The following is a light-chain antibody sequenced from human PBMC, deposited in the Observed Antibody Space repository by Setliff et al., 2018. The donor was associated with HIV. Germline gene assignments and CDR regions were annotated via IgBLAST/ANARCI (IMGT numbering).Light chain of an antibody. Sequence: QSALTQPASVSGSLGQSITISCTGTSSDIGRYNLVSWYQQYPGKAPKLMIYQATKRPSGVSNRFSGSKSGNTASLTISGLQAEDEADYYCCSNTGSNTYVFGSGTKV. CDR3: CSNTGSNTYV. J-gene: IGLJ1*01. CDR1: SSDIGRYNL. V-gene: IGLV2-23*01. CDR2: QAT.